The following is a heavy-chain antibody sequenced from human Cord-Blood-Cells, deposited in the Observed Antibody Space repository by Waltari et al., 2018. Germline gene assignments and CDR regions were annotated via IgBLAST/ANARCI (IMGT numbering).Heavy chain of an antibody. CDR1: GFTFSSYG. D-gene: IGHD6-19*01. V-gene: IGHV3-30*18. CDR2: ISDDGSNK. CDR3: AKRFLEYSSGWYFDY. J-gene: IGHJ4*02. Sequence: QVQLVESGGGVVQPGRSLRLSCAASGFTFSSYGMHWVRQAPGKGLEWVAVISDDGSNKYYADSVKGRFTISRDNSKNTLYLQMNSLRAEDTAVYYCAKRFLEYSSGWYFDYWGQGTLVTVSS.